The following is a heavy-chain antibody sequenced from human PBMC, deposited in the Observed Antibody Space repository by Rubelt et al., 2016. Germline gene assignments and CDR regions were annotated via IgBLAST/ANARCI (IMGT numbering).Heavy chain of an antibody. V-gene: IGHV4-34*01. D-gene: IGHD5-12*01. CDR3: ARKIGYSGSPRYDY. CDR2: INHSGSP. J-gene: IGHJ4*02. CDR1: GGSFSGYY. Sequence: QVQLQQWGAGLLKPSETLSLTCAVYGGSFSGYYWSWIRQPPGKGLEWIGEINHSGSPNYNPSLKRRVTISVATSKNQFSLKLSSVTDADTAVYYCARKIGYSGSPRYDYWGQGTLVTVSS.